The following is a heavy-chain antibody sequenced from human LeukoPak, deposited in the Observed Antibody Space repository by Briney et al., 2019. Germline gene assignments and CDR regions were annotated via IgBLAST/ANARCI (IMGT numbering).Heavy chain of an antibody. CDR1: GASISSGDYY. CDR3: ARMLSETTVTSSAFDI. J-gene: IGHJ3*02. D-gene: IGHD4-17*01. CDR2: IYDSGST. Sequence: SQTLSLTCTVSGASISSGDYYWSWIRQHPGKGLEWLGYIYDSGSTYCNPSLKSRVTISADTSKNQFSLKLSSVTAADTAVYYCARMLSETTVTSSAFDIWGQGTMVTVSS. V-gene: IGHV4-31*03.